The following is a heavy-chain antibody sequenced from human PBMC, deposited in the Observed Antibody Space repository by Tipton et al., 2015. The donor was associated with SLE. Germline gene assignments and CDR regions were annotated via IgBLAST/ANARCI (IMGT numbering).Heavy chain of an antibody. D-gene: IGHD7-27*01. Sequence: TLSLTCTVSGGSISPYYWSWVRQPPGKGLEWIGYVYYSGSTMYNSSLRSRVTMAVDTSKNQFSLRMTSVTAADTAVYYCARNLWGFHFYYMDVWGQGTTVTVSS. J-gene: IGHJ6*03. CDR3: ARNLWGFHFYYMDV. CDR2: VYYSGST. CDR1: GGSISPYY. V-gene: IGHV4-59*08.